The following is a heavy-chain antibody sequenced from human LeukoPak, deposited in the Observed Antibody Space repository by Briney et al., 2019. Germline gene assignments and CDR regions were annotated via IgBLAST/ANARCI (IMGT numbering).Heavy chain of an antibody. CDR2: ISVYNGNT. Sequence: ASVKVSCKASRYTFTNFGISWVRQAPGQGLEWMGWISVYNGNTNYAQKLQDRVTMTSDTSTSTVYMELRSLRSDDTAVYYCASGSNSRTADAFDLWGQGTMVTVSS. V-gene: IGHV1-18*01. D-gene: IGHD2-2*01. J-gene: IGHJ3*01. CDR1: RYTFTNFG. CDR3: ASGSNSRTADAFDL.